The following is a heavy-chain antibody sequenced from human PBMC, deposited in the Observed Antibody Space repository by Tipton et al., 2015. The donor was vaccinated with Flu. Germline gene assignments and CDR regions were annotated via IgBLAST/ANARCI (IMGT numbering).Heavy chain of an antibody. Sequence: VQLVQSGAEVKKPGESLKISCKASGYSFTNYWIAWVRQMPGKGLGWMGIIYLDDSDARYSPSFQGLVTISADKSISTAYLQWSRLKASDTAMYYCAREDYYDSSGQSPHDAFPFWGQGRMVTVSS. J-gene: IGHJ3*01. CDR1: GYSFTNYW. CDR3: AREDYYDSSGQSPHDAFPF. CDR2: IYLDDSDA. D-gene: IGHD3-22*01. V-gene: IGHV5-51*03.